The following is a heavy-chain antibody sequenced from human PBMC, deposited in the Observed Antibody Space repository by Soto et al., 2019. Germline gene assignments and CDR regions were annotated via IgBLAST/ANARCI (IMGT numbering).Heavy chain of an antibody. CDR2: IYYSGST. J-gene: IGHJ5*02. Sequence: SETLSLTCTVSGGSISSGDYYWSWIRQPPGKGLEWIGYIYYSGSTYYNPSLKSRVTISVDTSKNQFSLKLSSVTAADTAVYYRARAPWRWDQGWNRFDPWGQGTLVTVSS. CDR1: GGSISSGDYY. V-gene: IGHV4-30-4*01. CDR3: ARAPWRWDQGWNRFDP. D-gene: IGHD1-26*01.